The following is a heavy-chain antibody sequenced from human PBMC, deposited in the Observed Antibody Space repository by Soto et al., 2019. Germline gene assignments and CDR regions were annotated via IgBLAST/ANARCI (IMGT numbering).Heavy chain of an antibody. Sequence: HLVQSGPEVKQPGASVTVSCKTSGDTFTNFGLSWVRQAPGQGLDWMGWIATYNSNKNYAQKFHGRLTLTTDSSTSTASMELKSLGYDDTAVYYCARVLRGVVNWFDPWGQGTLVTVSS. CDR1: GDTFTNFG. V-gene: IGHV1-18*01. CDR2: IATYNSNK. J-gene: IGHJ5*02. D-gene: IGHD3-10*01. CDR3: ARVLRGVVNWFDP.